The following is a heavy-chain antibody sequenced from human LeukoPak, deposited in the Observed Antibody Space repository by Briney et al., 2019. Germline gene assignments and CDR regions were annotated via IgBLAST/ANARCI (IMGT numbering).Heavy chain of an antibody. D-gene: IGHD1-1*01. V-gene: IGHV3-13*01. CDR3: ARGPPRGKYYYMDV. J-gene: IGHJ6*03. Sequence: GGSLRLSCAASGFTFSSFDMHWVRQPTGEGLEWVSTIGTASDTYYPGSVEGRFTLSRDNAKNSLYLQMNSLTAGDTAVYYCARGPPRGKYYYMDVWGKGTTVTVSS. CDR2: IGTASDT. CDR1: GFTFSSFD.